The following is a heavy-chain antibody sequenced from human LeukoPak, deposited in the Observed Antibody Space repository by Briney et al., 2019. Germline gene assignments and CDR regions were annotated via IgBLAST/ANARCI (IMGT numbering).Heavy chain of an antibody. CDR1: GFTFSSYA. Sequence: GGSLRLSCAASGFTFSSYAMHWVRQAPGKGLEWVAVISYDGNNKYYADSVKGRFTISRDNSKNTLFLQMNSLRAEDTAVYYCAREQREAVAGIEVDDAFDIWGQGTMVTVSS. CDR3: AREQREAVAGIEVDDAFDI. D-gene: IGHD6-19*01. CDR2: ISYDGNNK. V-gene: IGHV3-30-3*01. J-gene: IGHJ3*02.